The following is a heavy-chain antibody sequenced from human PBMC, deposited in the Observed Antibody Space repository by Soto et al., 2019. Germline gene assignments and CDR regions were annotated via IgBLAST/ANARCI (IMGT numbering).Heavy chain of an antibody. CDR2: IYWDDDK. CDR1: GFSLSSTRMA. J-gene: IGHJ4*02. Sequence: QITLKESGPTLVKPTQTLTLTCTFSGFSLSSTRMAVGWIRQPPGKALEWLALIYWDDDKRYRPFLKSRLTITQETSKNQVVLTMSNMDPVDTARCYSATIVVAGLGYYFDYGGQGTLVTVPS. D-gene: IGHD6-19*01. V-gene: IGHV2-5*02. CDR3: ATIVVAGLGYYFDY.